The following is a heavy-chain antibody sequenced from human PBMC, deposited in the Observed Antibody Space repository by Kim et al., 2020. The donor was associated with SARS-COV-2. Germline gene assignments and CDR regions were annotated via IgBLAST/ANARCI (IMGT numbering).Heavy chain of an antibody. D-gene: IGHD6-19*01. Sequence: ASVKVSCKASGYTFTSYAMHWVRQAPGQRLEWMGWINAGNGNTKYSQKFQGRVTITRDTSASTAYMELSSLRSEDTAVYYCAILGRPSVAGKWYFDLWGRGTLGTVSS. CDR3: AILGRPSVAGKWYFDL. V-gene: IGHV1-3*01. CDR2: INAGNGNT. CDR1: GYTFTSYA. J-gene: IGHJ2*01.